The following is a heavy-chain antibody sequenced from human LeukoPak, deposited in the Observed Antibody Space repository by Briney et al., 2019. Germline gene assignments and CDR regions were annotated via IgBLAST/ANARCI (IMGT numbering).Heavy chain of an antibody. CDR3: ARAVPGSYYAYYFDY. Sequence: SETLSLTCTVSGGSVSSGSYYWSWIRQPPGKGLEWIGYIYYSGSTNYNPSLKSRVTISVDTSKNQFSLKLSSVTAADTAVYYCARAVPGSYYAYYFDYWGQGTLVTVSS. CDR2: IYYSGST. J-gene: IGHJ4*02. D-gene: IGHD1-26*01. CDR1: GGSVSSGSYY. V-gene: IGHV4-61*01.